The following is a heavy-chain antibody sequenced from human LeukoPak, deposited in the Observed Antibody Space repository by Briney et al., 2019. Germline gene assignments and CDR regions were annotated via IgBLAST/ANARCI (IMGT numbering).Heavy chain of an antibody. CDR2: IYYSGST. V-gene: IGHV4-59*01. Sequence: SGTLSLTCTVSGGSISSYYWSWIRQPPGKGLEWIGYIYYSGSTNYNPSLKSRVTISVDTSKNQFSLKLSSVTAADTAVYYCARTITPDAFDIWGQGTMVTVSS. CDR3: ARTITPDAFDI. J-gene: IGHJ3*02. D-gene: IGHD1-14*01. CDR1: GGSISSYY.